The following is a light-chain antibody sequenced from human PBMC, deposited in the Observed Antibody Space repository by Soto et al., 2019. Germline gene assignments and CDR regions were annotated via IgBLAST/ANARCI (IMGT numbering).Light chain of an antibody. Sequence: QSALTQPASVSGSPGQSITISCTGTSSDVGAYNYVSWYQQHPGKAPKLMIYDVSHRPSGVSHLFSGSKSGNTASLTISGLQAEDEADYYCGSYTTSSNYVVGTGTKLTVL. CDR2: DVS. CDR1: SSDVGAYNY. V-gene: IGLV2-14*01. J-gene: IGLJ1*01. CDR3: GSYTTSSNYV.